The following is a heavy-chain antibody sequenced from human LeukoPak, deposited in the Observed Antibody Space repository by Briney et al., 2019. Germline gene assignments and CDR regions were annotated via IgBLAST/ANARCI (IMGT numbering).Heavy chain of an antibody. CDR2: IKSKTDGGTT. J-gene: IGHJ6*02. V-gene: IGHV3-15*01. CDR3: TTATWYSSGWYVDYYYGMDV. D-gene: IGHD6-19*01. CDR1: GFTFSNAW. Sequence: PGGSLRLSCAASGFTFSNAWMSWVRQAPGKGLEWVGRIKSKTDGGTTDYAAPVKGRFTISRDDSKNTLYLQMNSLKTEDTAVYYCTTATWYSSGWYVDYYYGMDVWGQGTTVTVSS.